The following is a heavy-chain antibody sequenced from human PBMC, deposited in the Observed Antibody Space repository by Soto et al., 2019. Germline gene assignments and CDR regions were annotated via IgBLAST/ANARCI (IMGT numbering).Heavy chain of an antibody. CDR2: TYYRSKWYN. J-gene: IGHJ4*02. D-gene: IGHD6-19*01. CDR3: ARDKGIAVPGTLSKFDY. V-gene: IGHV6-1*01. Sequence: QVQLQQSGPGLVKPSQTLSLTCAISGDSVSSNSAAWNWIRQSPSRGLEWLGRTYYRSKWYNDYAVSVKSPIISNPDTSKNQFSLQLNSVTPEDTAVYYCARDKGIAVPGTLSKFDYWGQGTLVTVSS. CDR1: GDSVSSNSAA.